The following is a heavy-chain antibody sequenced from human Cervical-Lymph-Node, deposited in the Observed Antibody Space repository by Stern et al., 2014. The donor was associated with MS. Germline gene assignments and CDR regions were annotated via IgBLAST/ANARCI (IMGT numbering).Heavy chain of an antibody. Sequence: VQLVQSGPGLVKPSRTLSLTCTVSGGSISSGDHQWTWIRQPPGKGLEWIGYILNSGSSYSKPSLKSRVIISIDTSRNQFSLKVNSVTAADTAVYYCARASWFGELSFDSWGQGSLVTVSS. CDR3: ARASWFGELSFDS. J-gene: IGHJ4*02. D-gene: IGHD3-10*01. V-gene: IGHV4-30-4*01. CDR2: ILNSGSS. CDR1: GGSISSGDHQ.